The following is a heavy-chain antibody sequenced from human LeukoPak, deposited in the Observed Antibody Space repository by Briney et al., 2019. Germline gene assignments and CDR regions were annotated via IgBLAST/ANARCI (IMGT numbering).Heavy chain of an antibody. V-gene: IGHV4-59*08. CDR2: IYYSGST. CDR1: SGSISTYY. D-gene: IGHD6-13*01. J-gene: IGHJ4*02. CDR3: ARSLHSSSWYFDF. Sequence: SETLSLTCTVSSGSISTYYWSWIRQPPGKRLEWIGYIYYSGSTNYNPSLNSRVTISVDTSKNQFSLKLSSVTAADTAVYYCARSLHSSSWYFDFWGQGTLVTVSS.